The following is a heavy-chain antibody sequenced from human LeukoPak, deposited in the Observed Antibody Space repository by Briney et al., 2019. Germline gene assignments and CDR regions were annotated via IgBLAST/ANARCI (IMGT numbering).Heavy chain of an antibody. D-gene: IGHD3-10*01. CDR1: GGSISSYH. J-gene: IGHJ4*02. CDR2: IYYSGST. V-gene: IGHV4-59*01. Sequence: SETLSLTCTVSGGSISSYHWSWIRQPPGKGLEWIGYIYYSGSTNYNPSLKSRVTISVDTSKNQFSLKLSSVTAADTAVYYCARVSAYYYGSGYDYWGQGTLVTVSS. CDR3: ARVSAYYYGSGYDY.